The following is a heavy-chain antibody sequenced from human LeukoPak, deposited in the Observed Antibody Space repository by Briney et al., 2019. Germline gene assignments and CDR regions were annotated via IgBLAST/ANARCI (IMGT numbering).Heavy chain of an antibody. CDR2: IYHSGST. Sequence: SQTLSLTCAVSGYSISSGYYWGWIRQPPGKGLEGIGRIYHSGSTYYNPSLKSRVTISVDTSKNQFSLKLSSVTAADTAVYYCAGTFRTVVGYWGQGTLVTVSS. CDR1: GYSISSGYY. D-gene: IGHD4-23*01. J-gene: IGHJ4*02. V-gene: IGHV4-38-2*01. CDR3: AGTFRTVVGY.